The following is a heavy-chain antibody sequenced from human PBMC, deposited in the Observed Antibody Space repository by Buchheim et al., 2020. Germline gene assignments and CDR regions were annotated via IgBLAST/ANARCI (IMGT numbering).Heavy chain of an antibody. J-gene: IGHJ6*02. CDR3: ATWAFYHGVDV. CDR1: GFNFGAYA. V-gene: IGHV3-48*02. D-gene: IGHD7-27*01. Sequence: EVQLLESGGGLVQPGGSLRLSCAASGFNFGAYAMNWFRQAPGRGLEWLSHIRSGSAAIYYADSVRGRFTIPRDDAKNSLYLQMDSLRDDDTAVYFCATWAFYHGVDVWGQGT. CDR2: IRSGSAAI.